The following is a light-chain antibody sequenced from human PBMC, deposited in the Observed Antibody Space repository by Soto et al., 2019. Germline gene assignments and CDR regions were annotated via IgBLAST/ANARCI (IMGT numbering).Light chain of an antibody. CDR3: GAWDTSLSSGV. V-gene: IGLV1-51*02. J-gene: IGLJ3*02. CDR2: END. Sequence: QSVLTQPPSVSAAPGQTATISCSGSTSNIGNNYVSWYQHVPGTAPKLLIYENDKRPSGIPARFSGSKSGASATLDIAGLQTGDEAAYYCGAWDTSLSSGVFGGGTKLTVL. CDR1: TSNIGNNY.